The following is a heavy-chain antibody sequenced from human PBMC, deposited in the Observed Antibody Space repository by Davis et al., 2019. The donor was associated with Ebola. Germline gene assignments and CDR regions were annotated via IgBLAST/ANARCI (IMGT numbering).Heavy chain of an antibody. D-gene: IGHD1-1*01. CDR1: GFTFSSYA. Sequence: GESLKISCSASGFTFSSYAMHWVRQAPGKGLEYVSAISSNGGSTYYADSVKGRFTISRDNSKNTLYLQMSSLRAEDTAVYYCVKGEKLEPVLNWGQGTLVTVSS. V-gene: IGHV3-64D*08. J-gene: IGHJ4*02. CDR3: VKGEKLEPVLN. CDR2: ISSNGGST.